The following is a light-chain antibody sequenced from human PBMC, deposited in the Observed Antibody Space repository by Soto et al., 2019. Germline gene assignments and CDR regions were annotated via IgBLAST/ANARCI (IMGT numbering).Light chain of an antibody. CDR3: HQYNNSRGT. CDR2: GAS. CDR1: QSVSSN. J-gene: IGKJ1*01. V-gene: IGKV3D-15*01. Sequence: ETVRRTSPATMPLPPRERATXSCRASQSVSSNLAWYHQKPGQATRLLIYGASNRATGVPARFSGSGSGTEFTLTISSLQSEDFAVYYCHQYNNSRGTFGQGT.